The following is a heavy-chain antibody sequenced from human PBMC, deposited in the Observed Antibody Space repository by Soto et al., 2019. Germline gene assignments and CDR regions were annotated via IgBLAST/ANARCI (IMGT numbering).Heavy chain of an antibody. CDR1: GFSLSTNGVG. CDR3: ARRRGFRGITFDY. J-gene: IGHJ4*02. V-gene: IGHV2-5*02. CDR2: IYWDDDK. D-gene: IGHD3-10*01. Sequence: QITLKESGPTLMKPTQTLTLTCTFSGFSLSTNGVGVGWIRQPPGKALEWLALIYWDDDKRYRPSQKSRLIITKDTSKNQVVLTMTNMDPLDTASDYCARRRGFRGITFDYWGQGMLVTVAS.